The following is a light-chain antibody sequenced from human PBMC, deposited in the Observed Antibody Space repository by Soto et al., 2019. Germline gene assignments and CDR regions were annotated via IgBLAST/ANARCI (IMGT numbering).Light chain of an antibody. CDR3: QQYNNWHPCT. J-gene: IGKJ1*01. CDR2: VAS. V-gene: IGKV3-15*01. CDR1: QSVVSN. Sequence: ILMTQSPAPQSVPPEDRAAFSCRALQSVVSNLARYQQKPGQAPRLLVYVASTRATGIPARFRGSGSGTEFTLTSSSLQTEDFAVYYCQQYNNWHPCTFGQGTKVDSK.